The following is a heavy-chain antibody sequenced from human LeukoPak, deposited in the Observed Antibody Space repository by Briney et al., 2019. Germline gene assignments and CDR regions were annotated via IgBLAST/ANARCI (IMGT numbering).Heavy chain of an antibody. Sequence: PGGSLRLSCAASGFTFSSYSMNWVRQAPGKGLEWVSSISSSSSYIYYADSVKGRFTISRDNAKNSLYLQMNSLRAEDTAVYYCAREKHGYYYDSSGSGFDYWGQGTLVTVSS. CDR1: GFTFSSYS. CDR2: ISSSSSYI. CDR3: AREKHGYYYDSSGSGFDY. J-gene: IGHJ4*02. D-gene: IGHD3-22*01. V-gene: IGHV3-21*01.